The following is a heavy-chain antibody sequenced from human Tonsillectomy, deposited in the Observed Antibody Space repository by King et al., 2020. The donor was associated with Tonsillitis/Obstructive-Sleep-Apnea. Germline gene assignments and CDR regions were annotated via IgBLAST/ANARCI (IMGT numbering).Heavy chain of an antibody. CDR1: GGSFSGYY. D-gene: IGHD3-3*01. J-gene: IGHJ3*02. CDR2: INHSGST. Sequence: VQLQQWGAGLLKPSETLSLTCAVYGGSFSGYYWSWIRQPPGKGLEWIGEINHSGSTNYNPSLKSRVTISVDTSKNQFSLKLSSVTAADTAVYYCARGPRTYDFWSGYYVGAFDIWGQGTMVTVSS. CDR3: ARGPRTYDFWSGYYVGAFDI. V-gene: IGHV4-34*01.